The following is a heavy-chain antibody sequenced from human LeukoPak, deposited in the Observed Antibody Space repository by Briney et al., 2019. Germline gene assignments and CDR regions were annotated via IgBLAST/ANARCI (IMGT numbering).Heavy chain of an antibody. CDR3: ARVGFWFGELLWDYYYMDV. D-gene: IGHD3-10*01. J-gene: IGHJ6*03. CDR1: GGSISSSSYY. V-gene: IGHV4-39*01. CDR2: IYYSGST. Sequence: SETLSLTCTVSGGSISSSSYYWGWIRQTPGKGLEWFGSIYYSGSTYYNPSLKSRVTISVDTSKNQFSLKLSSVTAADTAVYYCARVGFWFGELLWDYYYMDVWGKGTTVTVSS.